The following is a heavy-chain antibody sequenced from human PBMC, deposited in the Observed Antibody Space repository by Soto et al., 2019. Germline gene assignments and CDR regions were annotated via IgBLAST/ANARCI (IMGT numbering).Heavy chain of an antibody. Sequence: GGSLRLSCAASGFTFSNYGMHWVRQAPGKGLEWVALIWDDGNNKYYADSVKGRFTISRDNSKNTLYLQMNSLRAEDTAVYYCARDGQDIVVVVAAGWYYMDVWGKGTTVTVSS. V-gene: IGHV3-33*01. CDR2: IWDDGNNK. J-gene: IGHJ6*03. D-gene: IGHD2-15*01. CDR1: GFTFSNYG. CDR3: ARDGQDIVVVVAAGWYYMDV.